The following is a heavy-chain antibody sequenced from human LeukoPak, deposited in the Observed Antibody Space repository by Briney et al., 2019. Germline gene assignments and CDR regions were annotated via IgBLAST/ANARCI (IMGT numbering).Heavy chain of an antibody. D-gene: IGHD2-2*02. CDR3: ARDQFVVVPAAIGPVGVPDDAFDI. CDR1: GFTFGSYA. CDR2: ISYDASAI. V-gene: IGHV3-30-3*01. Sequence: GGSLRLSCAASGFTFGSYAMHWVRQAPGKGLEWVAVISYDASAIYYKDSVKGRFTISRDNSKNTLFLQMNSLRVEDTAVYYCARDQFVVVPAAIGPVGVPDDAFDIWGQGTMVTVSS. J-gene: IGHJ3*02.